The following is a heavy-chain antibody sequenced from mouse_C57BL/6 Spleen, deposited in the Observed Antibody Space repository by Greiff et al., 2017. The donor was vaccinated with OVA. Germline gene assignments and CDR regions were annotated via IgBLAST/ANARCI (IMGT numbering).Heavy chain of an antibody. CDR3: GILGDYDGDCAMDY. V-gene: IGHV1-55*01. CDR2: IYPGSGST. CDR1: GYTFTSYW. D-gene: IGHD2-4*01. Sequence: VQLQQPGAELVKPGASVKMSCKASGYTFTSYWITWVKQRPGQGLGWIGDIYPGSGSTNYNEKFKSKATLTVDTSSSTAYMQLSSLSSEGTAVYYCGILGDYDGDCAMDYWGQGTSVTVSS. J-gene: IGHJ4*01.